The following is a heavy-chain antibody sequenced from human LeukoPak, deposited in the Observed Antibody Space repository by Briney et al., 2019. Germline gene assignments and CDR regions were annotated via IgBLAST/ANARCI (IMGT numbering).Heavy chain of an antibody. CDR3: ARGWELPGFDY. CDR2: IYTSGST. CDR1: GGSISSGSYY. J-gene: IGHJ4*02. V-gene: IGHV4-61*02. D-gene: IGHD1-26*01. Sequence: SETLSLTCTVSGGSISSGSYYWSWIRQPAGKGLEWIGRIYTSGSTNYNPSLKSRVTISVDTSKNQFSLKLSSVTAADTAVYYCARGWELPGFDYWGQGTLVTVSS.